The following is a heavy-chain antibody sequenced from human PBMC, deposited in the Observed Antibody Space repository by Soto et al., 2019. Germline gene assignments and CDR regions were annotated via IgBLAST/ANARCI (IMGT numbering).Heavy chain of an antibody. Sequence: ASVKVSCKASGYTFTGYYMHWVRQAPGQGPEWMGWINPNSGGTNYAQKFQGWVTMTRETSISTAYMELSRLRSDDTAVYYCARDVFGYGDYANWFDPWGQGTLVTVSS. J-gene: IGHJ5*02. CDR3: ARDVFGYGDYANWFDP. D-gene: IGHD4-17*01. CDR1: GYTFTGYY. CDR2: INPNSGGT. V-gene: IGHV1-2*04.